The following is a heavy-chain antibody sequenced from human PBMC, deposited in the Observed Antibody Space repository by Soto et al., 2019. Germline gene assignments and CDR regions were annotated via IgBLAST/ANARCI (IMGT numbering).Heavy chain of an antibody. Sequence: EVQLVQSGAEVKKPGESLKISCKGSGYSFTSYWIGWVRQMPGKGLEWMGIIYPGDSDTRYSPSFQGQVTISADKSISTAYLQWSSLKASDTAMYYCARHPLGVVVPAAMMVVDDAFDIWGQGTMVTVSS. J-gene: IGHJ3*02. CDR2: IYPGDSDT. CDR1: GYSFTSYW. D-gene: IGHD2-2*01. CDR3: ARHPLGVVVPAAMMVVDDAFDI. V-gene: IGHV5-51*01.